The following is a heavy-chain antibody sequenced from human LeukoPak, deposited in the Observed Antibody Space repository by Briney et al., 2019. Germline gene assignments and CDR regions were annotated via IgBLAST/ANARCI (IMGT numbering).Heavy chain of an antibody. Sequence: QPGGSLRLSCAASGFTFSSYAMSWVRQAPGKGLEWVAVIWYDGSNKYYADSVKGRFTISRDNSKNTLYLQMNSLRAEDTAVYYCAREEGDIVVVPAASPPGYWGQGTLVTVSS. CDR1: GFTFSSYA. V-gene: IGHV3-33*08. CDR2: IWYDGSNK. D-gene: IGHD2-2*01. CDR3: AREEGDIVVVPAASPPGY. J-gene: IGHJ4*02.